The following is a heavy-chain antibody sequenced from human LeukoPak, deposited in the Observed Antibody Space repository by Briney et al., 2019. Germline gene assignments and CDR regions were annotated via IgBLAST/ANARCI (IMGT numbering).Heavy chain of an antibody. CDR1: VYTFTHHG. CDR3: ARDPSNTSGRFQYFDL. Sequence: GASVKVSCKASVYTFTHHGITWLRPAPGQGLEWMGWISCYNGDTKYSRKFQGRVTMTTDASTTTAYMELRSLTSDDTAVYFCARDPSNTSGRFQYFDLWGRGSLVTVSS. V-gene: IGHV1-18*04. CDR2: ISCYNGDT. J-gene: IGHJ2*01. D-gene: IGHD6-19*01.